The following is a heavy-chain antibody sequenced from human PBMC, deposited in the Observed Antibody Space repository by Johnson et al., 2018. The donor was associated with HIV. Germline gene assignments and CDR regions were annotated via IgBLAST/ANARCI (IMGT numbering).Heavy chain of an antibody. V-gene: IGHV3-30-3*01. Sequence: VQLLESGGGVVQPGGSLRLSCAVSGFTFSSYAMHWVRQAPGKGLEWVAVISYDGSNKYYADSVNGRFTISRDNSKNTLYLQMNSLRAEDTTVYYCAKDRSRLHDAFDIWGQGTMVTVSS. CDR2: ISYDGSNK. CDR3: AKDRSRLHDAFDI. J-gene: IGHJ3*02. D-gene: IGHD5-24*01. CDR1: GFTFSSYA.